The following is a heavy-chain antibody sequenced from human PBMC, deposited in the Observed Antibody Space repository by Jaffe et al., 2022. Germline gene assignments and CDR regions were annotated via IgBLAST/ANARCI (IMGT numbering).Heavy chain of an antibody. CDR2: ISGSGGST. J-gene: IGHJ1*01. V-gene: IGHV3-23*01. D-gene: IGHD1-7*01. CDR1: GFTFSSYA. Sequence: EVQLLESGGGLVQPGGSLRLSCAASGFTFSSYAMSWVRQAPGKGLEWVSAISGSGGSTYYADSVKGRFTISRDNSKNTLYLQMNSLRAEDTAVYYCAKAPSLTGTTSWYFQHWGQGTLVTVSS. CDR3: AKAPSLTGTTSWYFQH.